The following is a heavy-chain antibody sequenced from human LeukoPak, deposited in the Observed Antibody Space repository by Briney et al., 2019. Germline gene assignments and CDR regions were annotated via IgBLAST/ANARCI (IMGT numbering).Heavy chain of an antibody. V-gene: IGHV1-46*01. CDR2: IKPSGDSA. J-gene: IGHJ4*02. Sequence: ASVKVSCKASGYTFTSYYMHWVQQAPGQGLEWMGIIKPSGDSASYTQKFQGRVTMTRDTSTSTVYMELSSLRSEDTAVYYCARDSGGYYDSSGLDYWGQGTLVTVSS. CDR3: ARDSGGYYDSSGLDY. D-gene: IGHD3-22*01. CDR1: GYTFTSYY.